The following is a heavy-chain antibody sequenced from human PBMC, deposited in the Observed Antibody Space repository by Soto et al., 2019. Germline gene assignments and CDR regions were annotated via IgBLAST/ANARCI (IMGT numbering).Heavy chain of an antibody. CDR1: GFTLSSYG. CDR2: VWYDGSNK. Sequence: QVQLVESGGGVVQPGRSLRLSCAASGFTLSSYGMHWVRQAPGKGLEWVAVVWYDGSNKYYADSVKGRFTISRDNSKNTLDLQMNSLRAEDTAVYYCASFEAAASFDYWGQGTLVPVSS. V-gene: IGHV3-33*01. D-gene: IGHD6-13*01. CDR3: ASFEAAASFDY. J-gene: IGHJ4*02.